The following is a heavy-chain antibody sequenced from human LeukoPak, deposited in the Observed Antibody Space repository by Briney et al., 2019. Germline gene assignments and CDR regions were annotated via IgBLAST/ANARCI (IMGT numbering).Heavy chain of an antibody. CDR3: AIHIVVVPAAKKKNWFDP. CDR2: INHSGST. J-gene: IGHJ5*02. D-gene: IGHD2-2*01. V-gene: IGHV4-34*01. CDR1: GGSFSGYY. Sequence: AETLSLTCAVYGGSFSGYYWSWIRQPPGKGLEWIGEINHSGSTNYNPSLKSRVTISVDTSKNQFSLKLSSVTAADTAVYYCAIHIVVVPAAKKKNWFDPWGQGTLVTVSS.